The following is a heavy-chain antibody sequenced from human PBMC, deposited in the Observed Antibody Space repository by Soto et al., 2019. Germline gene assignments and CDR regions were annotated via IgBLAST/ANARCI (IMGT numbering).Heavy chain of an antibody. CDR3: AKEERGQFNRFDP. J-gene: IGHJ5*02. CDR1: GFIFSDHA. Sequence: EVQLLESGGGLIQPGGSLKLSCAASGFIFSDHAMSWVRQAPGKGLEWVSAISDNGDSTYSADTVKGRFTISRDNSKNTLFLQRNSLRAEDAAKYYWAKEERGQFNRFDPWGQGTRVNVPS. V-gene: IGHV3-23*01. D-gene: IGHD1-1*01. CDR2: ISDNGDST.